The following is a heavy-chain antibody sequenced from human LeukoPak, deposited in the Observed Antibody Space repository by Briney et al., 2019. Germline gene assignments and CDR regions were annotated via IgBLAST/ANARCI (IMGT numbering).Heavy chain of an antibody. Sequence: ASVTVSFTTSGGAFSSYDISWLRQAPGQGLEWMGGITPIFGTANYAQKFQGRVTITAVESMSTAYMELSSLRSEDTAVYYCARGWLAETTVVTPYNYWGQGTLVTVSS. CDR2: ITPIFGTA. CDR1: GGAFSSYD. CDR3: ARGWLAETTVVTPYNY. D-gene: IGHD4-23*01. J-gene: IGHJ4*02. V-gene: IGHV1-69*01.